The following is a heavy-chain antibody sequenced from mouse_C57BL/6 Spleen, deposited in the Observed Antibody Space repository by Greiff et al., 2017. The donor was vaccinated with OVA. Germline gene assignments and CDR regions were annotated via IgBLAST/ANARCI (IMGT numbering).Heavy chain of an antibody. CDR3: ARLRGTTEYYFDY. J-gene: IGHJ2*01. Sequence: EVQLQQSGGDLVKPGGSLKLSCAASGFTFSSYGMSWVRQTPDKRLEWVATISSGGSYTYYPDSVKGRFTISRDNAKNTLYLQMSSLKSEDTAMYYCARLRGTTEYYFDYWGQGTTLTVSS. V-gene: IGHV5-6*01. CDR1: GFTFSSYG. D-gene: IGHD1-1*01. CDR2: ISSGGSYT.